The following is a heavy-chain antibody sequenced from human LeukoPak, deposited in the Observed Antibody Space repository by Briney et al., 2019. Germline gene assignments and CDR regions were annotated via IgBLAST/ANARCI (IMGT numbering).Heavy chain of an antibody. CDR1: GFTFTSYA. D-gene: IGHD1-26*01. CDR2: ISGSGGST. Sequence: GGSLRLSCAASGFTFTSYAMSWVRQAPGKGLEWVSSISGSGGSTFYVDSVKGRFTISRDSTKNTLYLQMNSLRAEDTALYYCAKDPQRGSPYYFDYWGQGTLVTVSS. CDR3: AKDPQRGSPYYFDY. J-gene: IGHJ4*02. V-gene: IGHV3-23*01.